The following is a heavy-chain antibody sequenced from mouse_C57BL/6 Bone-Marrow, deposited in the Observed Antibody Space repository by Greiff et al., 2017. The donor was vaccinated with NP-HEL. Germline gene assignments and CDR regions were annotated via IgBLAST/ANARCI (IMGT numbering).Heavy chain of an antibody. J-gene: IGHJ1*03. CDR3: AREGFYTSGSSSGCNLVA. CDR1: GYTFTDYY. CDR2: IFPGSGST. D-gene: IGHD1-1*01. V-gene: IGHV1-75*01. Sequence: VQLQQSGPELVKPGASVKISCKASGYTFTDYYINWVKQRPGQGLEWIGWIFPGSGSTYYNEKFKGKATLTVDKSSSTAYMLLSSLTSEDSAVFFCAREGFYTSGSSSGCNLVAGGTGPTVTVPS.